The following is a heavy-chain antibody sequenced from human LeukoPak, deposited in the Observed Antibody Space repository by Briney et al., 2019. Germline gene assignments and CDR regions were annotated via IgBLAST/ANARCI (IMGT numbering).Heavy chain of an antibody. Sequence: GGSLRLSCAASGFTFSSYWMSWVRQAPGKGLEWVANIKKDGSEKYCVDSVKGRFTISRDNAENSLYLQMNSLRAEDTAVYYCARDLYRIVVVPHYFDYWGQGTLVTVSS. D-gene: IGHD3-22*01. CDR1: GFTFSSYW. V-gene: IGHV3-7*01. CDR2: IKKDGSEK. CDR3: ARDLYRIVVVPHYFDY. J-gene: IGHJ4*02.